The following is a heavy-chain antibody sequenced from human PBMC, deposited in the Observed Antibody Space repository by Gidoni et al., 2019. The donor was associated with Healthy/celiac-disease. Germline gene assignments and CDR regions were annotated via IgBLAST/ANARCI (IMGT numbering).Heavy chain of an antibody. Sequence: QVQLVESGGGVVQPGRSLRLSCAASGFTFISYARHWVRQAPGKGLEWVAVISYDGSNKYYADSVKGRFTISRDNSKNTLYLQMNSLRAEDTAVYYCARDRGTMIVVVTMGIFDPWGQGTLVTVSS. V-gene: IGHV3-30*01. CDR2: ISYDGSNK. D-gene: IGHD3-22*01. CDR3: ARDRGTMIVVVTMGIFDP. CDR1: GFTFISYA. J-gene: IGHJ5*02.